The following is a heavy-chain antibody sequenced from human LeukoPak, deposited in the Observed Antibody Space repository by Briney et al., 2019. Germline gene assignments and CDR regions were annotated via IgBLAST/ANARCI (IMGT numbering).Heavy chain of an antibody. Sequence: ASVKVSCKVSGYTLAELSIHWVRQAPGKGLEWMGGFDPEDGETIYAQRFQGRVTMTEDTSTDTAYMELSSLRSEDAAVYYCATVSYYYDSSGYQGYFQHWGQGTLVTVSS. J-gene: IGHJ1*01. CDR2: FDPEDGET. V-gene: IGHV1-24*01. CDR1: GYTLAELS. D-gene: IGHD3-22*01. CDR3: ATVSYYYDSSGYQGYFQH.